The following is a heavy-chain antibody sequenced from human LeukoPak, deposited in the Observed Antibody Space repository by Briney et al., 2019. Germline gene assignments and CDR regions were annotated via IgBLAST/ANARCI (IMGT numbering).Heavy chain of an antibody. J-gene: IGHJ4*02. D-gene: IGHD1-14*01. V-gene: IGHV3-23*01. CDR1: GFTLSNYA. Sequence: GGSLRLSCAASGFTLSNYAMNWVRQAPGKGLEWVSSINGSGDKTYYADSVKGRFTVSRDNSKNTLYLQMNSLRAEDTAVYYCAKPARTDYADYWGQGTLVTVSS. CDR2: INGSGDKT. CDR3: AKPARTDYADY.